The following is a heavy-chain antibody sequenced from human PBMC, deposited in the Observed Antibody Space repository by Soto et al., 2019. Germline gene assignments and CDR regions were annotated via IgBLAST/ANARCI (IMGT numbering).Heavy chain of an antibody. J-gene: IGHJ5*02. CDR1: GYTFTSYY. V-gene: IGHV1-46*01. D-gene: IGHD1-26*01. CDR3: ARDRGEGIVGDTTLSHWFDP. CDR2: INPSGGST. Sequence: ASVKVSCKASGYTFTSYYMHWVRQAPGQGLEWMGIINPSGGSTSYAQKFQGRVTMTRDTSTSTVYMELSSLRSEDTAVYYCARDRGEGIVGDTTLSHWFDPRGQGTPVTVSS.